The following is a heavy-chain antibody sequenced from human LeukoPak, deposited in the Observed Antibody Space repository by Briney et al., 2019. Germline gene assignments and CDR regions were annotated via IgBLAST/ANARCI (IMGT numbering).Heavy chain of an antibody. J-gene: IGHJ4*02. CDR3: AAQAGFDSTWGNYRFDY. V-gene: IGHV4-39*01. Sequence: SETLSLTCSVSGGSISGSNYYWGWIRQPPGEGLEWIGSVHYSGSTFYNASLKSRVTMSVDTSKNQFSLELNSVTAADTAVYYCAAQAGFDSTWGNYRFDYWGQGALVTVSS. D-gene: IGHD3-16*02. CDR1: GGSISGSNYY. CDR2: VHYSGST.